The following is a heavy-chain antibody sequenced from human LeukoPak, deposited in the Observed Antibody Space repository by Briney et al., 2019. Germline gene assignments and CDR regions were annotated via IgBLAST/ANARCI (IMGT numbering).Heavy chain of an antibody. Sequence: SETLSLTCAVYGGSFSGYYWSWIRQPPGKGLEWIGEINHSGSTNYNPSLKSRVTISVDTSKNQFSLKLSSVTAADTAVYYCAGGGGAMVGAAAGMDYWGQGTRVNVSS. CDR2: INHSGST. J-gene: IGHJ4*02. CDR1: GGSFSGYY. D-gene: IGHD6-13*01. CDR3: AGGGGAMVGAAAGMDY. V-gene: IGHV4-34*01.